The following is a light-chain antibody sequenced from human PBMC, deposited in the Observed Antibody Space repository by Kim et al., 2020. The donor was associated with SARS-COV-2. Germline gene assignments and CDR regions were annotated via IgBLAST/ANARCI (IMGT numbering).Light chain of an antibody. CDR3: CSYAGSYTLL. CDR2: DVN. J-gene: IGLJ2*01. V-gene: IGLV2-11*01. CDR1: SSDVGGYDY. Sequence: GQSVTISCTGTSSDVGGYDYASWYQQHPGKAPKLMIYDVNERPSGVPDRFSGSKSGNTASLTISGLQADDEADYYCCSYAGSYTLLFGGGTQLTVL.